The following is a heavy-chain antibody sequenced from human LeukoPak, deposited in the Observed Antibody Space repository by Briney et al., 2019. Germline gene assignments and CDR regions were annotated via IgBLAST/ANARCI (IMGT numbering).Heavy chain of an antibody. CDR3: ARSGRAMATPGGDY. CDR1: GFTFSSYS. CDR2: ISSSSSYI. D-gene: IGHD5-24*01. J-gene: IGHJ4*02. Sequence: GGSLRLSCAASGFTFSSYSMNWVRQAPGKGLEWVSSISSSSSYIYYADSVKGRFTISRDNAKNSLYLQMNSLRAEDTAVYYCARSGRAMATPGGDYWDQGTLVTVSS. V-gene: IGHV3-21*01.